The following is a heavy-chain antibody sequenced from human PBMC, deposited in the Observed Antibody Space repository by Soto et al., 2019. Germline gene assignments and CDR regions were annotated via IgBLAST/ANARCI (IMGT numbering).Heavy chain of an antibody. CDR1: GYTFTKYD. D-gene: IGHD3-3*01. V-gene: IGHV1-18*04. J-gene: IGHJ4*02. CDR2: ISPNSGRP. Sequence: ASVKVSCKASGYTFTKYDISWVRQAPGQGLEWLGLISPNSGRPSSAQKFEGRVTMTTDTSTTTAYLELRSLRSDDTAVYYCVRQYYDFWTDYPDFDYWGQGTLVTVSS. CDR3: VRQYYDFWTDYPDFDY.